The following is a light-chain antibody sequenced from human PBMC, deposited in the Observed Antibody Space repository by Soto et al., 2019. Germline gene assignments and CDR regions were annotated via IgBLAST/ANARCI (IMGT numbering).Light chain of an antibody. CDR1: QSVSSSY. CDR3: QQYGSSPT. V-gene: IGKV3-20*01. CDR2: GAS. J-gene: IGKJ5*01. Sequence: EIVLTQSPATLSLSPGERATLSFRASQSVSSSYLAWYQQKPGQAPRLLIYGASSRATGIPDRFSGSGSGTDFTLTISRLEPEDFAVYYCQQYGSSPTFGQGTRLEI.